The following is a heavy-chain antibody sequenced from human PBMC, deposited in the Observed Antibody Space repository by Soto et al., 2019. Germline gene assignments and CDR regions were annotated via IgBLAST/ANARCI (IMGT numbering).Heavy chain of an antibody. CDR2: IWYDGSNK. CDR3: AADFPGGGDPIDY. J-gene: IGHJ4*02. CDR1: GFAFNSYG. D-gene: IGHD2-8*02. Sequence: GGSLRLSCVASGFAFNSYGMHWVRQAPGKWLEWVAVIWYDGSNKYYADSVKGQFTISRDNSKNTLYLQMNTLKTEDTAVYYCAADFPGGGDPIDYWGQGTLVTVSS. V-gene: IGHV3-33*01.